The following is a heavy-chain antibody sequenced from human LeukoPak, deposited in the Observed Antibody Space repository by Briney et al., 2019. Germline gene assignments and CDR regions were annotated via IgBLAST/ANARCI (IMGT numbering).Heavy chain of an antibody. CDR2: INPISGGT. D-gene: IGHD2-2*01. CDR1: GYTFTGYY. Sequence: ASVKVSCKASGYTFTGYYMHWVRQAPGQGLEYMGRINPISGGTVYAQKFQGRVTMTRDTSITTACMELTRLTSDDTAVYYCARYCSSTSCYSDYWGQGTLATVSS. CDR3: ARYCSSTSCYSDY. V-gene: IGHV1-2*06. J-gene: IGHJ4*02.